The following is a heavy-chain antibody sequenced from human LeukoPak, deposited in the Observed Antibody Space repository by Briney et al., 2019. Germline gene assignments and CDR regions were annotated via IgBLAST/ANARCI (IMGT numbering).Heavy chain of an antibody. J-gene: IGHJ4*02. CDR3: ATSSGYKNH. D-gene: IGHD3-22*01. Sequence: TSETLSLTCTVAGGSISSGSHYWSWIRQPAGKGLEWIGRIYTSGSTNYNPSLKSRVTISVDTSKNQFSLKLSSGTAADTAVYYCATSSGYKNHWGQGTLVTVSS. V-gene: IGHV4-61*02. CDR2: IYTSGST. CDR1: GGSISSGSHY.